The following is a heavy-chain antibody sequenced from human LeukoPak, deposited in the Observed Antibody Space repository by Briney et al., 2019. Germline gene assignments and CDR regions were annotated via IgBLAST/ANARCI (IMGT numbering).Heavy chain of an antibody. CDR2: INHSGST. CDR1: GGSFSGYY. D-gene: IGHD3-22*01. J-gene: IGHJ4*02. Sequence: SETLSLTCAVYGGSFSGYYWSWIRQPPGKGLEWIGEINHSGSTNYNPSLKSRVTISVDTSKNQFSLKLSSVTAADTAVYYCAGTGYYYDGSGPRAADYWGQGTLVTVSS. CDR3: AGTGYYYDGSGPRAADY. V-gene: IGHV4-34*01.